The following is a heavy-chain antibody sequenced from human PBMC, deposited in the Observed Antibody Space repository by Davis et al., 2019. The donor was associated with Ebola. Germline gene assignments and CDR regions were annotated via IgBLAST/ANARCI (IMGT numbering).Heavy chain of an antibody. CDR3: ARGRKVAKMGSWFDP. D-gene: IGHD5-12*01. V-gene: IGHV1-8*01. CDR2: MNPNSGNT. CDR1: GYTFTSYD. Sequence: AASVKVSCKASGYTFTSYDINWVRQATGQGLEWMGWMNPNSGNTGYAQKFRGRVTMTRNTSITTAYMELSSLTSEDTAVYYCARGRKVAKMGSWFDPWGQGTLVTVSS. J-gene: IGHJ5*02.